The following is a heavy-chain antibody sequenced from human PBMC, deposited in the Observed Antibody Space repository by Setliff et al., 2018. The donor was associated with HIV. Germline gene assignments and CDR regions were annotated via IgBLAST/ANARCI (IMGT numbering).Heavy chain of an antibody. V-gene: IGHV3-49*04. D-gene: IGHD2-15*01. CDR3: SIYSGGWHRSFDY. CDR2: VRSKASSGTK. Sequence: SLRLSCTASGFNFDDYDMSWVRQAPGKGLEWVGSVRSKASSGTKDYAASVKGRFSISRDDSKSTAYLQMTSLKTEDTAMYYWSIYSGGWHRSFDYWGQGTLVTVSS. CDR1: GFNFDDYD. J-gene: IGHJ4*02.